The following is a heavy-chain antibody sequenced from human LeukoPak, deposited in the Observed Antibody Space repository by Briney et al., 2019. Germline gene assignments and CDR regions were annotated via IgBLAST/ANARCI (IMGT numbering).Heavy chain of an antibody. J-gene: IGHJ3*02. CDR3: TRVTRLLWFGESGDDAFDI. CDR2: IRSKANSYTT. V-gene: IGHV3-73*01. D-gene: IGHD3-10*01. Sequence: GGSLRLSCAASGFTFSGSAMHWVRQASGKGMEWVGRIRSKANSYTTAYAASVKGRFTISRDDSKNTAYLQMNSLKTEDTAVYYCTRVTRLLWFGESGDDAFDIWGQGTMVTVSS. CDR1: GFTFSGSA.